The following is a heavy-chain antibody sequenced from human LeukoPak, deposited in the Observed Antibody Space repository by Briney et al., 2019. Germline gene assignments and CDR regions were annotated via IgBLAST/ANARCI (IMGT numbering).Heavy chain of an antibody. CDR2: IYQSGST. V-gene: IGHV4-38-2*02. Sequence: SETLSLTCTVSGYSISSGYYWGWIRQPPGKGLEWIGSIYQSGSTYYNPSLKSRVTISVDTSKNQFSLRLSSVTAADTAVYYCARVYYYDSSGYYPFDYWGQGTLVTVSS. CDR3: ARVYYYDSSGYYPFDY. CDR1: GYSISSGYY. J-gene: IGHJ4*02. D-gene: IGHD3-22*01.